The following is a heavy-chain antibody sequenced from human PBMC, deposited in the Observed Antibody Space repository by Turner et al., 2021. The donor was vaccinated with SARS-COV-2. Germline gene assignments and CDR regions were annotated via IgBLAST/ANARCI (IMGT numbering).Heavy chain of an antibody. CDR2: ISSSGGNT. D-gene: IGHD3-10*01. CDR1: AITLNNFG. Sequence: EGQCLASGGCLVPPGGALSLPWTASAITLNNFGMSWGRQGQGKGMEWVSTISSSGGNTNYAESVKRRFTITRDNSKNTLYLQKNSLGAEDKAIYYCGKGAGVGGYFFDYWGQGTLVTVSS. J-gene: IGHJ4*02. V-gene: IGHV3-23*01. CDR3: GKGAGVGGYFFDY.